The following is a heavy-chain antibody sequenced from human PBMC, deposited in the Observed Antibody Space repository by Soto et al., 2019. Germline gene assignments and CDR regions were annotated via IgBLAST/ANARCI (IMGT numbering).Heavy chain of an antibody. D-gene: IGHD5-18*01. CDR2: IKEDGSEK. J-gene: IGHJ6*02. CDR1: RFTFSNYW. CDR3: ARAAYSGDGLDV. V-gene: IGHV3-7*04. Sequence: DVQLVESGGGLVQPGGSLRLSCAAYRFTFSNYWMTWVRQAPGKGLEWVANIKEDGSEKSHVDSVKGRFTISRDNAKNLLYRQMNSLRAEDTAVYYCARAAYSGDGLDVWGQGTTVTVS.